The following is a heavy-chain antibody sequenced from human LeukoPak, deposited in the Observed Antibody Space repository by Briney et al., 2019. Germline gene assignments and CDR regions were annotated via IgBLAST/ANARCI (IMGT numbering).Heavy chain of an antibody. J-gene: IGHJ5*02. V-gene: IGHV1-69*13. CDR2: IIPIFGTA. CDR1: GGTFSSYA. D-gene: IGHD3-9*01. Sequence: SVKVSCKASGGTFSSYAISWVRQAPGQGLEWMRGIIPIFGTANYAQKFQGRVTITADESTSTAYMELSSLRSEDTAVYYCARELFDWLIETNWFDPWGQGTLVTVSS. CDR3: ARELFDWLIETNWFDP.